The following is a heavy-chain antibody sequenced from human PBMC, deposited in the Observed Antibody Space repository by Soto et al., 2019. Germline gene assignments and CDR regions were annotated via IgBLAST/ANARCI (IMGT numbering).Heavy chain of an antibody. J-gene: IGHJ5*02. CDR1: GFSLTTSGMC. Sequence: SGPTLVNPTQTLTLTCSFSGFSLTTSGMCVSWIRQPPGKTLEWLALIDWDDDKYYRTSLKTRLTISKDTSKNQVVLTMTNMDPVDTATYYCAHIPNYYQYDWFDPWGQGTLVTVSS. V-gene: IGHV2-70*12. CDR3: AHIPNYYQYDWFDP. D-gene: IGHD3-16*01. CDR2: IDWDDDK.